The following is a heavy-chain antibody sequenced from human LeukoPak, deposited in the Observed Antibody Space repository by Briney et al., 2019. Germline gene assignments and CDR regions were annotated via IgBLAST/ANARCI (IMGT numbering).Heavy chain of an antibody. CDR1: GFTFSSYS. CDR2: ISSSSSYI. V-gene: IGHV3-21*04. D-gene: IGHD2-21*01. CDR3: ASMKDWRGS. J-gene: IGHJ5*02. Sequence: PGGSLRLSCAASGFTFSSYSMNWVRQAPGKGLEWVSSISSSSSYIYYADSVKGRFTISRDNSKNTLYLQTNSLRAEDTAVYYCASMKDWRGSWGQGTLVTVSS.